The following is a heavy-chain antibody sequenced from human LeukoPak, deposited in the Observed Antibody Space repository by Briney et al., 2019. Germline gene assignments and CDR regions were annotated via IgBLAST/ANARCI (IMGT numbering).Heavy chain of an antibody. CDR2: IYYSGTT. D-gene: IGHD1-1*01. CDR1: GGSVSSYY. CDR3: ARYWSRFDY. Sequence: PSETLSLTCTVSGGSVSSYYRSWIRQPPGKGLEWIGYIYYSGTTNYNPFLKSRVTISVDTSKNQFSLKLSSVTAADTAVYFCARYWSRFDYWGQGTLVTVSS. V-gene: IGHV4-59*08. J-gene: IGHJ4*02.